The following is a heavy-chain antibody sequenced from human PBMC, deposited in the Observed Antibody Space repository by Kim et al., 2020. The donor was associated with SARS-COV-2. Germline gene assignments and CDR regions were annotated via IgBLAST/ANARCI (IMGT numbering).Heavy chain of an antibody. D-gene: IGHD3-3*01. CDR2: IWYDGSNK. CDR1: GFTFSSYG. J-gene: IGHJ4*02. V-gene: IGHV3-33*01. Sequence: GGSLRLSCAASGFTFSSYGMHWVRQAPGKGLEWVAVIWYDGSNKYYADSVKGRFTISRDNSKNTLYLQMNSLRAEDTAVYYCARGAPRITIFGVVTTEIDYWGQGTLVTVSS. CDR3: ARGAPRITIFGVVTTEIDY.